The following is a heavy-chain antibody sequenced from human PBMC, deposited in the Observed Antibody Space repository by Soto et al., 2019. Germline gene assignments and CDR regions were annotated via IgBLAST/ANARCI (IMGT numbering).Heavy chain of an antibody. Sequence: GGSLRLSCAASGFTFSGSAMHWVRQASGKGLEWVGRIRSKANSYATAYAASVKGRFTIPRDDSKNTAYLQMNSLKTEATAVYCCTRLLAGTSEGIAVAGTVFDAFDIWGQGTMVTVSS. V-gene: IGHV3-73*01. CDR1: GFTFSGSA. CDR3: TRLLAGTSEGIAVAGTVFDAFDI. D-gene: IGHD6-19*01. J-gene: IGHJ3*02. CDR2: IRSKANSYAT.